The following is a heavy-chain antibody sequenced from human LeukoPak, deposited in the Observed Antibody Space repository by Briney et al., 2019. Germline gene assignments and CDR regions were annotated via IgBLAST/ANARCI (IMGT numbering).Heavy chain of an antibody. J-gene: IGHJ4*02. CDR3: ARDRGSYSSSAPFDY. D-gene: IGHD6-13*01. CDR1: GGTSSSYA. V-gene: IGHV1-69*05. Sequence: EASVKVSCKASGGTSSSYAISWVRQAPGQGLEWMGRIIPIFGTANYAQKFQGRVTITTDESTSTAYMELSSLRSEDTAVYYCARDRGSYSSSAPFDYWGQGTLVTVSS. CDR2: IIPIFGTA.